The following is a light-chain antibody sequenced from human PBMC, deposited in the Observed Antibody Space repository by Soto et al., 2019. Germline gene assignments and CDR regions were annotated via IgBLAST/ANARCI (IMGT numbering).Light chain of an antibody. CDR2: AAS. V-gene: IGKV1-9*01. CDR1: QTISSW. CDR3: QKLNGFTLT. Sequence: DIQITPSPSTLSGSVGYRVTITGRASQTISSWLSWYQQKPGKATKLMIYAASTLQSGVKSRLSGSGSGTEFTLTISSLQTEELATYYCQKLNGFTLTFGTGTRLATK. J-gene: IGKJ5*01.